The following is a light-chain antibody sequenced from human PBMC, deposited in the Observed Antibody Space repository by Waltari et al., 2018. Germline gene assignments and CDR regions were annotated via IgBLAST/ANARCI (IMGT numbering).Light chain of an antibody. Sequence: DVVMTQSPLSLSVTLGQPASIPSSLSQSLVSSDGTTYFNWFQQRPGQSPWRLLYKVSNRDSGVPDRFSGSGSGTDFTLRISRVEAEDVGVYYCMQGTHWPWTFGQGTKVEIK. J-gene: IGKJ1*01. CDR3: MQGTHWPWT. CDR2: KVS. CDR1: QSLVSSDGTTY. V-gene: IGKV2-30*01.